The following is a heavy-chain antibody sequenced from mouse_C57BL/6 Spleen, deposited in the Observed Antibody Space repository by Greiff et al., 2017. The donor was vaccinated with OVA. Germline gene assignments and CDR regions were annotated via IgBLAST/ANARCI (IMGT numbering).Heavy chain of an antibody. D-gene: IGHD2-3*01. CDR3: ARSGDGYYVDHWYFDV. J-gene: IGHJ1*03. Sequence: LVESGPELVKPGASVKISCKASGYSFTDYNMNWVKQSNGKSLEWIGVINPNYGTTSYNQKFKGKATLTVDQSSSTAYMQLNSLTSEDSAVYYCARSGDGYYVDHWYFDVWGTGTTVTVSS. CDR2: INPNYGTT. V-gene: IGHV1-39*01. CDR1: GYSFTDYN.